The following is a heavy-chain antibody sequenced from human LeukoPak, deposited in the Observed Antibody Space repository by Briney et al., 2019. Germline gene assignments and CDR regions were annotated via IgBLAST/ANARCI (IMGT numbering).Heavy chain of an antibody. J-gene: IGHJ4*02. D-gene: IGHD5-12*01. CDR2: IYSGGST. CDR1: GCTVSTNY. Sequence: PGGSLRLSCAASGCTVSTNYMSWVRQAPGKGLEWVSVIYSGGSTYYADSVKGRFTISRDNSKNTLYLQMNSLRAEDTAVYYCARGRSFGYDLGYWGQGTLVTVSS. CDR3: ARGRSFGYDLGY. V-gene: IGHV3-66*01.